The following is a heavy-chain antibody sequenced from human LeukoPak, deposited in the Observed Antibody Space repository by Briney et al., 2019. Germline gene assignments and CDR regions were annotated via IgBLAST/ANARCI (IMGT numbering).Heavy chain of an antibody. V-gene: IGHV3-53*01. J-gene: IGHJ5*02. CDR2: IYSSGDT. CDR1: GFNVSSNY. CDR3: ARVIYGSGTYYKGWFDP. Sequence: GGSLRLSCAASGFNVSSNYTSWVRQAPGKGLEWVSVIYSSGDTYYADSVKGRFTISRDNSKNMLYLQMNGLRAEDTAVYYCARVIYGSGTYYKGWFDPWGQGTLVTVSS. D-gene: IGHD3-10*01.